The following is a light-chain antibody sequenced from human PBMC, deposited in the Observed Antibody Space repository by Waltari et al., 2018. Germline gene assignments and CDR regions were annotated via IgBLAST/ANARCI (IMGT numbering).Light chain of an antibody. CDR3: QAWDSTTAV. CDR1: KLGDKY. V-gene: IGLV3-1*01. Sequence: SFELTQPPSVSVSPGQTASITCSGDKLGDKYACWYQQKPGQSPVVVIYQDTKRPSGSPERFSGSNSGNTAALTISGTQALDEADYYCQAWDSTTAVFGGGTKLTVL. CDR2: QDT. J-gene: IGLJ2*01.